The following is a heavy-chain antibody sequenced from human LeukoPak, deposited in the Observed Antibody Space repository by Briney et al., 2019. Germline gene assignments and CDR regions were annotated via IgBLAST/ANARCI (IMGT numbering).Heavy chain of an antibody. D-gene: IGHD3-16*02. CDR2: INPNSGGT. CDR3: ARDFDLITFGGVIAIPY. CDR1: GYTFTGYY. Sequence: GASVKVSCKASGYTFTGYYMHWVRQAPGQGLEWMGWINPNSGGTNYAQKFQGRVTMTRDTSISTAYMELSRLRSDDTAVYYCARDFDLITFGGVIAIPYWGQGTLVTVYS. V-gene: IGHV1-2*02. J-gene: IGHJ4*02.